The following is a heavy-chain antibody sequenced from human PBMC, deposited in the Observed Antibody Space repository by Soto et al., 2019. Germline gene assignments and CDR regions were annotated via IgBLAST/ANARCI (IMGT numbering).Heavy chain of an antibody. V-gene: IGHV3-30*18. CDR2: ISYDGMNK. Sequence: QVQLVESGGGVVQAGRSLRLSCADSGLTFSSYGMHWVRQAPGKGLEWVAAISYDGMNKYYADSVKGRFTISRDNSKNTLYLQIDSLRPEDTAVYYCAQDFWGALRLGVSVYWGQGTLVIVSS. J-gene: IGHJ4*02. CDR3: AQDFWGALRLGVSVY. CDR1: GLTFSSYG. D-gene: IGHD3-16*01.